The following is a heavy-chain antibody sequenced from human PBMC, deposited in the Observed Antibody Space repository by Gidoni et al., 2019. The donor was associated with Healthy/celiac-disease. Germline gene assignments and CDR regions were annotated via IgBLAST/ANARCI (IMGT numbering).Heavy chain of an antibody. CDR1: GFTFISYW. CDR3: ARRIVVVPAGIPTDDAFDI. J-gene: IGHJ3*02. CDR2: IKQDGSEK. D-gene: IGHD2-2*02. V-gene: IGHV3-7*01. Sequence: EVQLVESGGGLVQPGGSLRLSCAASGFTFISYWMRWVRQAPGKGLEWVANIKQDGSEKYYVDSVKGRFTISRDNAKNSLYLQMNSLRAEDTAVYYCARRIVVVPAGIPTDDAFDIWGQGTMVTVSS.